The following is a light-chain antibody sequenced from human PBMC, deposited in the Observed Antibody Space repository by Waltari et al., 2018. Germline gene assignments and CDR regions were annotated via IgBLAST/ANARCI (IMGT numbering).Light chain of an antibody. CDR1: SSDIGGYKY. CDR3: SSYMNSSLV. Sequence: QSALTQPASVSGSPGQSITISCTGTSSDIGGYKYVSWYQQHPGKAPKLMIYVVSNRHSGVSNRFSGSKSGSTASLTISGLQSEDEADYYCSSYMNSSLVFGAGTKVTVL. J-gene: IGLJ3*02. V-gene: IGLV2-14*01. CDR2: VVS.